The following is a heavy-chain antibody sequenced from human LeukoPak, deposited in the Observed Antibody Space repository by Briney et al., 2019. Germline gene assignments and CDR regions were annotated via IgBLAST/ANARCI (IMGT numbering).Heavy chain of an antibody. CDR2: IYYSGST. J-gene: IGHJ6*03. CDR3: ARDWVGYSSSWSLAYYYYYMDV. V-gene: IGHV4-39*07. D-gene: IGHD6-13*01. CDR1: GGSISSSSYY. Sequence: PSETLSLTCTVSGGSISSSSYYWGWIRQPPGKGLEWIGSIYYSGSTYYNPSLKSRVTISVDTSKNQFSLKLSSVTAADTAVYYCARDWVGYSSSWSLAYYYYYMDVWGKGTTVTVSS.